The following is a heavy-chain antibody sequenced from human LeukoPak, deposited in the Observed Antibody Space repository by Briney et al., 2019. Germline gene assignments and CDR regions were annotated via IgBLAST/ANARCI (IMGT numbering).Heavy chain of an antibody. J-gene: IGHJ4*02. Sequence: GGSLRVSCAASGFTVSSNYMSWVRQAPGKGLEWVSVIYSGGRTYYADSVEGRFTISRNNSKNTLYLQMNSLRAEDTAVYYCARRARGSSSGDFDYWGQGTLVTVSS. CDR1: GFTVSSNY. V-gene: IGHV3-53*04. CDR2: IYSGGRT. D-gene: IGHD6-6*01. CDR3: ARRARGSSSGDFDY.